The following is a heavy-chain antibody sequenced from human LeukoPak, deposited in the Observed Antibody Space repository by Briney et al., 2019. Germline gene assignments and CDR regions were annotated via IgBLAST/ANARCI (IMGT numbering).Heavy chain of an antibody. J-gene: IGHJ4*02. CDR2: ISYDGSNK. Sequence: PGRSLRLSCAASGFTFSSYAMHWVRQAPGKGLEWVVVISYDGSNKYYADSVKGRFTISRDNSKNTLYLQMNSLRAEDTAVYYCARVAVEMANWGQGTLVTVS. V-gene: IGHV3-30*04. CDR1: GFTFSSYA. CDR3: ARVAVEMAN. D-gene: IGHD5-24*01.